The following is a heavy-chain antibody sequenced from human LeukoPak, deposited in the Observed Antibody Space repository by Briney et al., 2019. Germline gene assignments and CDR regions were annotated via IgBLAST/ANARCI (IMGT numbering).Heavy chain of an antibody. Sequence: ASVKVSCKASGYTFTSYDINWVRQATGQGLEWMGWMNPNSGNTGYAQKFQGRDTITRNTSISTAYMELSSLRSEDTAVYYCARDLGLLGAFDIWGQGTMVTVSS. CDR3: ARDLGLLGAFDI. V-gene: IGHV1-8*03. D-gene: IGHD7-27*01. CDR1: GYTFTSYD. J-gene: IGHJ3*02. CDR2: MNPNSGNT.